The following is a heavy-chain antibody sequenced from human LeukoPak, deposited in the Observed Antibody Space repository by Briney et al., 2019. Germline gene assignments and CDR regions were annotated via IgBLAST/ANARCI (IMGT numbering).Heavy chain of an antibody. CDR3: SKLQGRSPQHPFDY. Sequence: GGSLRLSCAASGFTFSSYAMSWVRQAPGKGLEWVSAISGSGGSTYYADSVKGRFTISRDNSKNTLYLQMNSLRAEDTALYYCSKLQGRSPQHPFDYWGQGTLVTVSS. CDR2: ISGSGGST. CDR1: GFTFSSYA. D-gene: IGHD2-15*01. J-gene: IGHJ4*02. V-gene: IGHV3-23*01.